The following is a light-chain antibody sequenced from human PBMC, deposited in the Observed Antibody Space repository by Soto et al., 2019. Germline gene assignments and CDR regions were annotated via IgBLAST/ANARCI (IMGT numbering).Light chain of an antibody. CDR3: QQYNSYSNT. CDR2: DAS. CDR1: QSISTW. V-gene: IGKV1-5*01. Sequence: IQMTQSPSTLSASVGDSVTITCRASQSISTWLAWYQQKPGKAPNLLIYDASNLESGVPSRFSGSGSGTEFTLTVNSLQPDDFATYYCQQYNSYSNTFRHWTKVDIK. J-gene: IGKJ1*01.